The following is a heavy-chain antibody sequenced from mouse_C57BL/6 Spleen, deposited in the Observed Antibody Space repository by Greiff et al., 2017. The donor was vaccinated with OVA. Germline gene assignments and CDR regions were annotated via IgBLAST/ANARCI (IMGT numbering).Heavy chain of an antibody. D-gene: IGHD1-1*01. Sequence: EVHLVESGGDLVKPGGSLKLSCAASGFTFSSYGMSWVRQTPDKRLEWVATISSGGSYTYYPDSVKGRFTISRDNAKNTLYLQMSSLKSEDTAMYYCARHTTDYAMDYWGQGTSVTVSS. V-gene: IGHV5-6*01. CDR3: ARHTTDYAMDY. CDR2: ISSGGSYT. J-gene: IGHJ4*01. CDR1: GFTFSSYG.